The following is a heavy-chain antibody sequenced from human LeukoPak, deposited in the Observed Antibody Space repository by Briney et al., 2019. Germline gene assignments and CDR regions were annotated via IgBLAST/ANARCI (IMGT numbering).Heavy chain of an antibody. CDR2: IKQVVSEK. V-gene: IGHV3-7*01. Sequence: PGGSLRLSCAASGFTFSSYWMSWVRQAPGKGMEWVANIKQVVSEKYYVDSVKGRFTISRDNAKNSLYLQMNSLRAEDTAVYYCARDMATVTTSPSDYWGQGTLVTVSS. CDR1: GFTFSSYW. CDR3: ARDMATVTTSPSDY. J-gene: IGHJ4*02. D-gene: IGHD4-17*01.